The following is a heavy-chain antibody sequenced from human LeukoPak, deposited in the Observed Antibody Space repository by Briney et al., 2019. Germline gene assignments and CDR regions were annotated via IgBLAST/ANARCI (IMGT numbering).Heavy chain of an antibody. CDR1: GFTFSSYG. J-gene: IGHJ4*02. CDR3: AKERGGGGYSYGQYYFDY. CDR2: IWYDGSNK. Sequence: GRSLRLSCAASGFTFSSYGMHWVRQAPGKGLEWVAVIWYDGSNKYYADSVKGRFTISRDNSKNTLYLQMNSLRAEGTAVYYCAKERGGGGYSYGQYYFDYWGQGTLVTVSS. D-gene: IGHD5-18*01. V-gene: IGHV3-33*06.